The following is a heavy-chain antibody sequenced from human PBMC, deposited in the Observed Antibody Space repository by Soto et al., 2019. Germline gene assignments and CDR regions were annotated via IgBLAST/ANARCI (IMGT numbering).Heavy chain of an antibody. J-gene: IGHJ6*02. CDR1: GYTFTSYD. Sequence: ASVKVSCKASGYTFTSYDINWVRQATGQGLEWMGWMNPNSGNTGYAQKFQGRVTMTRNTSISTAYMELSSLRSEDTAVYYCARVRGYCTNGVCYNPDYYYYCGMDVWGQGTTVTVSS. D-gene: IGHD2-8*01. CDR2: MNPNSGNT. CDR3: ARVRGYCTNGVCYNPDYYYYCGMDV. V-gene: IGHV1-8*01.